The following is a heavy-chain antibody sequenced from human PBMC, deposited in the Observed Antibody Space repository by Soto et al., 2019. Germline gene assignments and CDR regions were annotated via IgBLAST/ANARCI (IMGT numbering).Heavy chain of an antibody. CDR1: GFTFSSYG. D-gene: IGHD3-22*01. Sequence: PGGSLRLSCAASGFTFSSYGMHWVRQAPGKGLEWVAVISYDGSNKYYADSVKGRFTISRDNSKNTLYLQMNSLRAEDTAVYYCAKEWVYDSSGWSFDDWGQGTLVPVSS. CDR2: ISYDGSNK. CDR3: AKEWVYDSSGWSFDD. V-gene: IGHV3-30*18. J-gene: IGHJ4*02.